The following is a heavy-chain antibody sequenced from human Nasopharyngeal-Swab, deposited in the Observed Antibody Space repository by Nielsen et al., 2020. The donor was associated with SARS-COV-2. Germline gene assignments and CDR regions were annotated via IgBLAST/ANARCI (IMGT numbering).Heavy chain of an antibody. V-gene: IGHV4-38-2*01. D-gene: IGHD3-22*01. CDR3: ARLGRSMIVVVIRPGYFDL. Sequence: SQTLSLTCAVSGYSISSGYYWGWIRQPPGKGLEWIGSIYHSGSTYYNPSLKSRVTIPVDTSKNQFSLKLSSVTAADTAVYYCARLGRSMIVVVIRPGYFDLWGRGTLVTVSS. CDR2: IYHSGST. CDR1: GYSISSGYY. J-gene: IGHJ2*01.